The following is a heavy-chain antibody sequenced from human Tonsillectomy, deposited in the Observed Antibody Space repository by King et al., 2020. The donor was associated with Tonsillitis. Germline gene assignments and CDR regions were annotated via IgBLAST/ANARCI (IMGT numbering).Heavy chain of an antibody. Sequence: VQLVESGGGVVQPGTSLRLSCAASGFTFGNSGMHWVRQAPGKGLEWVALIAYDASYANYADSVKGRFTISRDNSKNKLYLEMNGLRVEDTAVYYCAKDGIALSDWYFDLWGRGTLVTVSS. CDR1: GFTFGNSG. V-gene: IGHV3-30*18. CDR3: AKDGIALSDWYFDL. D-gene: IGHD3-16*02. J-gene: IGHJ2*01. CDR2: IAYDASYA.